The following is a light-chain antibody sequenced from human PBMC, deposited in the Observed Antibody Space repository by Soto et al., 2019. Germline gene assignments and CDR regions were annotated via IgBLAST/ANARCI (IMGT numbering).Light chain of an antibody. CDR1: SINY. Sequence: QSALTQPASVSGSPGQSITISCTGTSINYVSWYQQYPGKAPKLMIYEVSNRPSWVSNRFSGSKSDNTASLTISGLQAEDEGDYYCISYTSRSTFVFGTGTKVTVL. J-gene: IGLJ1*01. CDR3: ISYTSRSTFV. CDR2: EVS. V-gene: IGLV2-14*01.